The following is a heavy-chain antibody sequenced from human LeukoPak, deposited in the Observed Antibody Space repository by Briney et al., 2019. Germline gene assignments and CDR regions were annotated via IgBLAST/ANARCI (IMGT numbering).Heavy chain of an antibody. CDR1: GFTFSSYS. J-gene: IGHJ4*02. Sequence: GGSLRLSCAASGFTFSSYSMNWVRQAPGKGLEWVSYISSSGSTIYYADSVKGRFTISRDNAKNSLYLQMNSLRAEDTAVYYCARGSWELGGLFDYWGQGTLVTVSS. V-gene: IGHV3-48*04. CDR2: ISSSGSTI. CDR3: ARGSWELGGLFDY. D-gene: IGHD1-26*01.